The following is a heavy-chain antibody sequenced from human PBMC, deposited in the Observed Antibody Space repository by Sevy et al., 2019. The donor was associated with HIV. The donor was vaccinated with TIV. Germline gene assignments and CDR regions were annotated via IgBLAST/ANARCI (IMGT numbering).Heavy chain of an antibody. D-gene: IGHD3-3*01. Sequence: GGSLRLSCAASGFTFRTYSMNWVRQAPGKGLEWLSSISDDSRYIYYSDSVMGRFPISRANAKNVLYLKMNNLRVEDTAIYYCARDFTIFGVVSGIDYWGQGNLVTVSS. V-gene: IGHV3-21*04. CDR3: ARDFTIFGVVSGIDY. J-gene: IGHJ4*02. CDR2: ISDDSRYI. CDR1: GFTFRTYS.